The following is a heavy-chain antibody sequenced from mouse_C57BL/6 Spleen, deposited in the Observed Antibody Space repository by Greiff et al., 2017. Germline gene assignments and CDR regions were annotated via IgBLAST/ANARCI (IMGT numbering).Heavy chain of an antibody. J-gene: IGHJ2*01. CDR2: INPNNGGT. CDR3: ARSGKIHFDY. Sequence: VQLKHSGPELVKPGASVKISCKASGYTFTDYYMNWVKQSHGKSLEWIGDINPNNGGTSYNQKFKGKATLTVDKSSSTAYMELRSLTSEDSAVYYCARSGKIHFDYWGQGTTLTVSS. CDR1: GYTFTDYY. D-gene: IGHD3-2*02. V-gene: IGHV1-26*01.